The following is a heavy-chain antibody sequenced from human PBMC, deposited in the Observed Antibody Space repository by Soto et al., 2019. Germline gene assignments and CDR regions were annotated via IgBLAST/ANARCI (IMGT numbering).Heavy chain of an antibody. CDR3: ARDLGGSYYAPVDY. J-gene: IGHJ4*02. D-gene: IGHD1-26*01. Sequence: ASVKVSCKASGYTFTSYGISWVRQAPGQGLEWMGWISAYNGNTKYAQKLQGRVTMTTDTSTGTAYMELRSLRSDDTAVYYCARDLGGSYYAPVDYWGQGTLVTVSS. CDR1: GYTFTSYG. V-gene: IGHV1-18*01. CDR2: ISAYNGNT.